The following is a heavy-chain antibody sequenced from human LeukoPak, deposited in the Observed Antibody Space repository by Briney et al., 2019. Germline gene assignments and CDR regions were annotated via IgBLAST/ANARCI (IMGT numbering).Heavy chain of an antibody. D-gene: IGHD6-6*01. J-gene: IGHJ6*02. CDR2: INTYSGNT. CDR3: ARDLSSSSRYNYYYGMYV. V-gene: IGHV1-18*01. CDR1: GYTFTSYG. Sequence: GASVKVSCKASGYTFTSYGISWVRQAPGQGLEWMGWINTYSGNTNYAQKLQGRVTMTTDTSTSTAYMELRSLRSDDTAVYYCARDLSSSSRYNYYYGMYVWGQGNTVIVSS.